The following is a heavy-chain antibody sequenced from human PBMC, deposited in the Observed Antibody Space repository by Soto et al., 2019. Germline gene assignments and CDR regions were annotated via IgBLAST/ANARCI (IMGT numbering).Heavy chain of an antibody. Sequence: AGGSLRLSCAFSGISLNTQWMTWVRQAPGRGLEWVTSVNQRGDRQLYVDSVRGRFSISKDDTEISAHLQMNSLRTEDTAVYYGVASNGWVYDHWGQGSLVTVSP. CDR1: GISLNTQW. D-gene: IGHD2-8*01. CDR2: VNQRGDRQ. V-gene: IGHV3-7*03. CDR3: VASNGWVYDH. J-gene: IGHJ4*02.